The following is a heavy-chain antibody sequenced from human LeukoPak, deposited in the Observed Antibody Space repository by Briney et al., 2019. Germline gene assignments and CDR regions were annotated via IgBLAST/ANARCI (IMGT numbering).Heavy chain of an antibody. J-gene: IGHJ4*02. CDR1: GFTFSSYS. V-gene: IGHV3-21*01. Sequence: GGSLRLSCAASGFTFSSYSMNWVRQAPGKGLEWVSSISSSSSYIYYADSVKGRFTISRDNAKNSLYLQMNSLRAEDTAVYYCARGWDYYGSGSYYDYWGQGTLVTVSS. D-gene: IGHD3-10*01. CDR3: ARGWDYYGSGSYYDY. CDR2: ISSSSSYI.